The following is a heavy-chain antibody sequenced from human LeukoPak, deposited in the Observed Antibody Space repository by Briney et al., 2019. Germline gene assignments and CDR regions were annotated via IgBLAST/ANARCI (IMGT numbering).Heavy chain of an antibody. CDR2: IYYSGSS. V-gene: IGHV4-31*03. CDR1: GGSISSGVSY. D-gene: IGHD5-12*01. CDR3: ARDYRFDSGYDLLDAFDV. J-gene: IGHJ3*01. Sequence: QPSQTLSLTCTVSGGSISSGVSYWSWIRQHPGMGLEWIAYIYYSGSSSYNPSLKSRVTISVDTSKNQFSLKLSSVTAADTAVYYCARDYRFDSGYDLLDAFDVWGQGTMVTVSS.